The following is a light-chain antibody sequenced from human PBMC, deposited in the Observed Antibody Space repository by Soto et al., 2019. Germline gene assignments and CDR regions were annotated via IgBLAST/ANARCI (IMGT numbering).Light chain of an antibody. CDR1: SSDVGDYNY. J-gene: IGLJ2*01. CDR3: SSYAGGNNVI. CDR2: EVA. V-gene: IGLV2-8*01. Sequence: QSALTQPPSASGSPGQSVTISCTGTSSDVGDYNYVSWYQHHPGKVPKLMIYEVAKRPSGVPDRFSGSKSGNTASLTVSGLQSEDEADYYCSSYAGGNNVIFGGGTKLTVL.